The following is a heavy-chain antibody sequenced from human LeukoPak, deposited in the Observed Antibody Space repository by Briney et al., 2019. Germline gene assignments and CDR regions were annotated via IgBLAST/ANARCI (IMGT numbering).Heavy chain of an antibody. CDR1: GFTFSDYY. V-gene: IGHV3-11*04. D-gene: IGHD6-6*01. J-gene: IGHJ5*02. CDR2: ISSSGSTI. Sequence: GGSLRLSCAASGFTFSDYYMSWIRQAPGKGLEWVSYISSSGSTIYYADSVKGRFTISRDNAKNSLYLLMNSLRAEDTAAYYCASASARPGWFDPWGQGTRVTVSS. CDR3: ASASARPGWFDP.